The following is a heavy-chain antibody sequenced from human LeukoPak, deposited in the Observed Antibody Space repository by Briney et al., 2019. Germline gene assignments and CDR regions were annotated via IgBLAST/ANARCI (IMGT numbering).Heavy chain of an antibody. CDR1: GYTFTGYY. D-gene: IGHD5-12*01. CDR3: ARGIMATNWIYYYYNYMDV. J-gene: IGHJ6*03. V-gene: IGHV1-2*02. Sequence: GSVKVSCKASGYTFTGYYMHWVRQAPGQGREWMGWINPNSGGTNYAQKFQGRVTMTRDTSISTAYMELSRLRSDDTAVYYCARGIMATNWIYYYYNYMDVWGKGTTVTVSS. CDR2: INPNSGGT.